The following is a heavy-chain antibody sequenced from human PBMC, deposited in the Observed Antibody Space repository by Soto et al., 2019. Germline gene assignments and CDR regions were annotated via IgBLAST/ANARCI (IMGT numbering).Heavy chain of an antibody. Sequence: EVQLVESGVGLVQPGGSLRLSCAASGFTFSTYWMHWVRQAPGKGLVWVSRINSDGSGTLYADSVRGRFTISRDNAKNTRYMQMNSLRADDTAVYYCARAGDVDYWGQGTLVTVSS. CDR1: GFTFSTYW. CDR2: INSDGSGT. CDR3: ARAGDVDY. V-gene: IGHV3-74*03. J-gene: IGHJ4*02.